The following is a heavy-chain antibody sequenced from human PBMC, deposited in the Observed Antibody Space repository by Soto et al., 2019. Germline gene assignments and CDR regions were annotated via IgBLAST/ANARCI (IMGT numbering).Heavy chain of an antibody. D-gene: IGHD1-1*01. J-gene: IGHJ6*02. Sequence: VASVKVSCKASGYTFTGYYMHWVRQAPGQGLEWMGWINPNSGGTNYAQKFQGWVTMTRDTSISTAYMELSRLRSDDTAVYYCARVLLLEPLGGYGMDVWGQGTTVTVSS. CDR1: GYTFTGYY. CDR3: ARVLLLEPLGGYGMDV. V-gene: IGHV1-2*04. CDR2: INPNSGGT.